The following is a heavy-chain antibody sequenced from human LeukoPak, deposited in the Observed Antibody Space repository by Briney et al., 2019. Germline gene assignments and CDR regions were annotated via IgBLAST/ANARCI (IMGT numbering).Heavy chain of an antibody. Sequence: SETLSLTCTVSGGSISSGDYYWSWIRQPPGKGLEWIGYIYYSGSTYYNPSLKSRVTISVDTSKNQFSLKLSSVTAADTAVYYCARRYSDSRVDAFDIWGQGTMVTVSS. CDR1: GGSISSGDYY. CDR2: IYYSGST. CDR3: ARRYSDSRVDAFDI. D-gene: IGHD3-9*01. J-gene: IGHJ3*02. V-gene: IGHV4-30-4*01.